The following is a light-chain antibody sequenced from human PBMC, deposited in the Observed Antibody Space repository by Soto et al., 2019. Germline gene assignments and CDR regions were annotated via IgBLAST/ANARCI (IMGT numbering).Light chain of an antibody. CDR3: QKYNNWPPIT. J-gene: IGKJ5*01. Sequence: EIVMTQSPATLSVSPGERATLSCRASQSVSSNLAWYQQKPGQAPRLLIYGASIRATGIPARFSGSGSGTKFTLTISSLQSEDFAVYYCQKYNNWPPITLGQGTRLEIK. CDR2: GAS. CDR1: QSVSSN. V-gene: IGKV3D-15*01.